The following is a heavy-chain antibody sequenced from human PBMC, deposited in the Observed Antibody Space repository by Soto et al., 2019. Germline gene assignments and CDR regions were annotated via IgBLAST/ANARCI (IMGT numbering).Heavy chain of an antibody. Sequence: QVQLVQSGAEVKKPGASVKVSCESSGYTFTSYYMHWVRQAPGQGLEWMGIINPSGGSTSYAQKFQGRVTMTRDTSTSTVYMELSSLRSEDTAVYYCASNLGWSSGWYNLGQGTLGTVSS. J-gene: IGHJ4*02. D-gene: IGHD6-19*01. CDR1: GYTFTSYY. V-gene: IGHV1-46*01. CDR2: INPSGGST. CDR3: ASNLGWSSGWYN.